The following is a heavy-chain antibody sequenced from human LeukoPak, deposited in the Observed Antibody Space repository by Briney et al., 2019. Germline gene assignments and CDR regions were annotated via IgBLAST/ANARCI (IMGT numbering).Heavy chain of an antibody. CDR1: GFPFSDYS. CDR3: ARGRGYYSSGSPEEFAC. CDR2: ITRSSAYI. Sequence: PGGSLRLSCAASGFPFSDYSMNWVRQAPGKGLEWVSTITRSSAYIYYADSVKGRFTISRDNAENSLSLQMNSVRAEDAAVYYCARGRGYYSSGSPEEFACWGQGPLVTVSS. J-gene: IGHJ4*02. V-gene: IGHV3-21*01. D-gene: IGHD3-10*01.